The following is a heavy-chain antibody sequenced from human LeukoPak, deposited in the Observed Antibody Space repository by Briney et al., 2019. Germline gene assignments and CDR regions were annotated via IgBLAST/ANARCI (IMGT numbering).Heavy chain of an antibody. CDR3: ARGGYDYIWGSYRYRNHYFDY. Sequence: SETLSLTCAVYGGSFSGYYWSWIRQPPGKGLEWIGEINHSGSTNYNPSLKSRVTISVDTSKNQFSLKLSSATAADTAVYYCARGGYDYIWGSYRYRNHYFDYWGQGTLVTVSS. CDR1: GGSFSGYY. CDR2: INHSGST. V-gene: IGHV4-34*01. J-gene: IGHJ4*02. D-gene: IGHD3-16*02.